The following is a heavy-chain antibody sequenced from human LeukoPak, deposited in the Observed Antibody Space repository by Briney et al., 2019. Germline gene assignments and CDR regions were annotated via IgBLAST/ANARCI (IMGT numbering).Heavy chain of an antibody. CDR3: ARNGYDYYYYYMDV. D-gene: IGHD5-18*01. CDR1: GFTFSSYA. CDR2: ISYDGSNK. V-gene: IGHV3-30*04. J-gene: IGHJ6*03. Sequence: PGGSLRLSCAASGFTFSSYAMHWVRQAPGKGLEWVAVISYDGSNKYYADSVKGRSTISRDNSKNTLYLQMNSLRAEDTAVYYCARNGYDYYYYYMDVWGKGTTVTISS.